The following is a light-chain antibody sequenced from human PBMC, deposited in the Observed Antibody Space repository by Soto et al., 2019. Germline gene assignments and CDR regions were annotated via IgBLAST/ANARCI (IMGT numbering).Light chain of an antibody. Sequence: QSVLTQPASVSGSPGQSITISCAGTSSDVGGYNYVSWFQQHPGKAPKLLLYEVSNRPSWVSDRFSGSKSANTASLTISGLHAEDEANYYCSSYTNTTTLEVFGPGTKV. CDR3: SSYTNTTTLEV. CDR2: EVS. J-gene: IGLJ1*01. V-gene: IGLV2-14*01. CDR1: SSDVGGYNY.